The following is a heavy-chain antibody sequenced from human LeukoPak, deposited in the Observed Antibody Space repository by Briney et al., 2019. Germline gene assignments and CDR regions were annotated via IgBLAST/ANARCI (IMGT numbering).Heavy chain of an antibody. V-gene: IGHV1-2*02. CDR3: AREGGPYYDILTGYSY. D-gene: IGHD3-9*01. CDR1: GYTFTGYY. Sequence: ASVKVSCKASGYTFTGYYMHWVRQAPGQGLEWMGWINPNSGGTNYAQKFQGRVTMTRDTSISTAYMELSRLRSDDTAVYYCAREGGPYYDILTGYSYWGQGTLVTVSS. CDR2: INPNSGGT. J-gene: IGHJ4*02.